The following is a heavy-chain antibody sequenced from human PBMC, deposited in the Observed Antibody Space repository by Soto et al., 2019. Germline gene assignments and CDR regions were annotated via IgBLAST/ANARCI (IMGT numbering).Heavy chain of an antibody. Sequence: SETLSLTCTVSGGSTRSNVYYWGWVRQPPGKGLEWIGSMSYTTTAYYNPSLRSRVLISVDTSKNQFSLRLNSVTAADTAVYYCVRHGRDGVTIYGVAAYSFVTWGQGTLVTVSS. CDR3: VRHGRDGVTIYGVAAYSFVT. J-gene: IGHJ5*02. CDR1: GGSTRSNVYY. V-gene: IGHV4-39*01. CDR2: MSYTTTA. D-gene: IGHD3-3*01.